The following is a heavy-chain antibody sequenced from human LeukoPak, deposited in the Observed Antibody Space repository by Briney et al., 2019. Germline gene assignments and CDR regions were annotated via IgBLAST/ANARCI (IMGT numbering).Heavy chain of an antibody. V-gene: IGHV3-23*01. D-gene: IGHD3-22*01. Sequence: GGSLRLSCAASGFTFSTYAMTWVRQAPGKGLEWVSAISGSGDNTYYADSVKGRFTISRDNAKNTLYLQMNSLSAEDTAVYYCARDTYYYNSSAFYHYYYGMDVWGQGTTVTVSS. CDR1: GFTFSTYA. CDR3: ARDTYYYNSSAFYHYYYGMDV. CDR2: ISGSGDNT. J-gene: IGHJ6*02.